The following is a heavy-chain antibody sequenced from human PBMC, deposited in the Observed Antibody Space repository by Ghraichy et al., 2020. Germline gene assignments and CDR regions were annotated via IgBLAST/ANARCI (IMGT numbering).Heavy chain of an antibody. CDR3: ARDYVYDYYDSSGFDY. V-gene: IGHV3-66*01. J-gene: IGHJ4*02. Sequence: GESLNISCAASGFTVSSNYMSWVRQAPGKGLEWVSVIYSGGSTYYADSVKGRFTISRDNSKNTLYLQMNSLRAEDTAVYYCARDYVYDYYDSSGFDYWGQGTLVTVSS. CDR1: GFTVSSNY. CDR2: IYSGGST. D-gene: IGHD3-22*01.